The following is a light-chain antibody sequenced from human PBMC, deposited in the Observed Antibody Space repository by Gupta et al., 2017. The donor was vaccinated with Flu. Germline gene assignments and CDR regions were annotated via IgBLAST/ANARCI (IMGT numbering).Light chain of an antibody. J-gene: IGLJ1*01. CDR2: EVT. V-gene: IGLV2-14*01. CDR1: STDVDGYNS. CDR3: GSYTGNPTPDV. Sequence: QSALTQPAAVSGSPGQSITLSCTGTSTDVDGYNSVSWFQQHPGEVPKPLIYEVTHRPSGVSDRFSGSKSGNTASLTISGLQAEDEADYYCGSYTGNPTPDVFGTGTKVTVL.